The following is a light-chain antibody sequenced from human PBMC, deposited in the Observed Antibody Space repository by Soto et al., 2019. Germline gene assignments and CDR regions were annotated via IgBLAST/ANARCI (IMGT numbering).Light chain of an antibody. V-gene: IGLV2-11*01. J-gene: IGLJ3*02. CDR3: CAHAGSHTWV. CDR1: SSDVGRYDY. CDR2: EVF. Sequence: QSVLTQPRSVSGSPGQSVTISCTGTSSDVGRYDYVSWYQQDPGKAPKLIIYEVFQRPSGVPDRFSGSKSGNTASLTISGLQAEDEADYYCCAHAGSHTWVFGGGTKVTVL.